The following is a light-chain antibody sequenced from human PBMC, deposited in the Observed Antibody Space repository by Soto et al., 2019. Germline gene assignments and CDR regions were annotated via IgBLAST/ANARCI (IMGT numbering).Light chain of an antibody. CDR3: QQYNNWPPIN. Sequence: EIVLTQCPGTLCLCPGERATISCGGSQSVGKYLAWYQQKPGQAPRLLIYDASTRATGIPARFSGSGSGTEFTLTISSLQSEDFAVYYCQQYNNWPPINFGQGTRLEIK. CDR1: QSVGKY. V-gene: IGKV3-15*01. J-gene: IGKJ5*01. CDR2: DAS.